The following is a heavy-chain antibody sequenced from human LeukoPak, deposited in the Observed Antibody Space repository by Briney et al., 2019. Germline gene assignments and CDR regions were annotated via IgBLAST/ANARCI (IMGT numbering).Heavy chain of an antibody. Sequence: PGGSLRLSCAASGFTFSDYYMSWIRQAPGKGLEWVSYISSSGSTIYYADSVKGRFTISRDNAKNSLYLQMNSLRAEDTAVYYCARGNSSSWYSYYYYYMDVWGKGTTVTVSS. CDR2: ISSSGSTI. CDR3: ARGNSSSWYSYYYYYMDV. D-gene: IGHD6-13*01. J-gene: IGHJ6*03. CDR1: GFTFSDYY. V-gene: IGHV3-11*04.